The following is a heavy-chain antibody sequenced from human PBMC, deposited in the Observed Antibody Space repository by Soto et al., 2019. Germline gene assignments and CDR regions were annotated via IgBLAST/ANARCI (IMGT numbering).Heavy chain of an antibody. CDR1: GYTFTSYG. CDR2: ISAYNGNT. J-gene: IGHJ4*02. V-gene: IGHV1-18*01. CDR3: APVHYYYDTSGTYFDY. D-gene: IGHD3-22*01. Sequence: GASVEVSCKASGYTFTSYGISWVRQAPGQGLEWMGWISAYNGNTNYAQKLQGRVTMTTDTSTSTAYMELRSLRSDDTAVYYCAPVHYYYDTSGTYFDYWGQGTLVTVSS.